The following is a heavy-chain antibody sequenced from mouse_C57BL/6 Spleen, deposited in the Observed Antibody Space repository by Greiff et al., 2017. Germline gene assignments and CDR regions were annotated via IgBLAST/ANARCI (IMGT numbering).Heavy chain of an antibody. CDR2: IDPETGGT. V-gene: IGHV1-15*01. CDR1: GYTFTDYE. Sequence: QVHVKQSGAELVRPGASVTLSCKASGYTFTDYEMHWVKQTPVHGLEWIGAIDPETGGTAYNQKFKGKAILTADKSSSTAYMELRSLTSEDSAVYYCTRRNYYGSNYAMDYWGQGTSVTVSS. CDR3: TRRNYYGSNYAMDY. J-gene: IGHJ4*01. D-gene: IGHD1-1*01.